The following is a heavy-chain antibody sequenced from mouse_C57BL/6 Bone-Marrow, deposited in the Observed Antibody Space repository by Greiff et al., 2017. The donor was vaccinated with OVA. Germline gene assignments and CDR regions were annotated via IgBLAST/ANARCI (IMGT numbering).Heavy chain of an antibody. Sequence: QVQLQQSGAELVRPGASVTLSCKASGYTFTDYEMHWVKQTPVHGLEWIGAIDPETGGTAYNQKFKGKAILTADKSTSTASMELRNLTSEDSAVYYYTRGPLLRWYFDVWGTGTTVTVSS. V-gene: IGHV1-15*01. CDR2: IDPETGGT. D-gene: IGHD1-2*01. CDR3: TRGPLLRWYFDV. J-gene: IGHJ1*03. CDR1: GYTFTDYE.